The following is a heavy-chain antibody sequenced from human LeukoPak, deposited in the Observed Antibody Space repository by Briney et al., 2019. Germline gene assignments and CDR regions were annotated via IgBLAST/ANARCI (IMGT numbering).Heavy chain of an antibody. CDR3: ARDRGGYCSSTSCYTGLNWFDP. J-gene: IGHJ5*02. D-gene: IGHD2-2*02. Sequence: PSETLSLTCTVSGGSISSYYWSWIRQPAGKGLEWIGRIYTSGSTNYNPSLKSRVTISVDTSKNQFSLKLSSVTAADTAVYYCARDRGGYCSSTSCYTGLNWFDPWGQGTLVTVSS. CDR2: IYTSGST. V-gene: IGHV4-4*07. CDR1: GGSISSYY.